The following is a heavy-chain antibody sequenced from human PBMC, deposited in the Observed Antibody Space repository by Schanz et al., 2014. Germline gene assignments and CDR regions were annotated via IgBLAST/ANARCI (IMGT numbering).Heavy chain of an antibody. CDR2: ISGGGDTT. J-gene: IGHJ4*02. Sequence: EAQLVESGGGLVQPGGSLRLSCAVSGFNFSDYAMCWVRQAPGKGLEWVSAISGGGDTTYYSDSVKGRFTISRDNTKISLLLQMSSLRAEDASVYSCAKSQCSKVDSGGQGTLGTVSS. V-gene: IGHV3-23*04. CDR3: AKSQCSKVDS. CDR1: GFNFSDYA. D-gene: IGHD6-13*01.